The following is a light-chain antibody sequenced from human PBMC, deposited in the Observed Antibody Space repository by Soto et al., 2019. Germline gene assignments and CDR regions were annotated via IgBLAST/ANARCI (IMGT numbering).Light chain of an antibody. CDR1: SSNIGSNT. Sequence: QSVLTQPPSASGTPGQTVTISCSGSSSNIGSNTVNWYQQLPGTAPKLLIYSNDRRPSGVPDRFSGSKSGTSASLAISGLQSEDEAAYYCAVWDDSLNGPVFGGGTKVTVL. CDR2: SND. J-gene: IGLJ3*02. V-gene: IGLV1-44*01. CDR3: AVWDDSLNGPV.